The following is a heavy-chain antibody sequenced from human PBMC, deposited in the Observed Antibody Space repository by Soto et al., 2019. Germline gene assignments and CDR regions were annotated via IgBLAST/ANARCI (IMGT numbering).Heavy chain of an antibody. Sequence: QLQLQESGPGLVKPSETLSLTCTVSGGSISSRGYYWGWIRQPPGKGLEWIGTIYYSGSTYYNPTLTSRVTTSVDTSKSQFSLKLSSVTAADAAVYYCATSNWFDPWGQGTLVTVSS. CDR1: GGSISSRGYY. CDR2: IYYSGST. CDR3: ATSNWFDP. J-gene: IGHJ5*02. V-gene: IGHV4-39*01.